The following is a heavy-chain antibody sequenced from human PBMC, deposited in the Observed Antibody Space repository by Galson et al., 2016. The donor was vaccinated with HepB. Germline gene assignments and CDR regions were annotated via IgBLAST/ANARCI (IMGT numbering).Heavy chain of an antibody. D-gene: IGHD3-22*01. J-gene: IGHJ4*02. V-gene: IGHV3-23*01. CDR1: GFIFTSYA. CDR3: AKYRDHSSGYYPLDY. Sequence: SLRLSCAASGFIFTSYAMSWVRQAPGKGLEWVSAINGGGSFTYYADSVKGRFTISRDNSKNTVYLQMNSLRAEDTAVYYCAKYRDHSSGYYPLDYWGQGTLVTVSS. CDR2: INGGGSFT.